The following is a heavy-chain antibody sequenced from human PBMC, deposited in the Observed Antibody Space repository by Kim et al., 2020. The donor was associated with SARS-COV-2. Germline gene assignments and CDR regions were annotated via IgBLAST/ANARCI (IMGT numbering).Heavy chain of an antibody. CDR3: ARDRGYSYGFSRYYYGMDV. J-gene: IGHJ6*02. Sequence: SETLSLTCTVSGGSISSYYWSWIRQPPGKGLEWIGYIYYSGSTNYNPSLKSRVTISVDTSKNQFSLKLSSVTAADTAVYYCARDRGYSYGFSRYYYGMDVWGQGTTVTVSS. D-gene: IGHD5-18*01. V-gene: IGHV4-59*01. CDR1: GGSISSYY. CDR2: IYYSGST.